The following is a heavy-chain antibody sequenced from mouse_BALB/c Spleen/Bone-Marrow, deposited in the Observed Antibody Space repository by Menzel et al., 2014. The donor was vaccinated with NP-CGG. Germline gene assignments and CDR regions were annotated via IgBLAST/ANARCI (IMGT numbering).Heavy chain of an antibody. V-gene: IGHV1-15*01. CDR3: TRHWDYAMDY. CDR1: GYTFTDYE. D-gene: IGHD4-1*01. CDR2: IDPETGGT. Sequence: VQLQESGAELVRPGASVTLSCKASGYTFTDYEMHWVKQTPVHGLEWIGAIDPETGGTAYNQKFKGKATLTADKSSSTAYMEPRSLTSEDSAVYYCTRHWDYAMDYWGQGTSVTVSS. J-gene: IGHJ4*01.